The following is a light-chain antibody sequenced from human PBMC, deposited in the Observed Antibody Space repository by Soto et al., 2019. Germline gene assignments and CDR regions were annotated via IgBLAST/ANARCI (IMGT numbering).Light chain of an antibody. V-gene: IGKV3-20*01. Sequence: DIVLTQSPGTLSLSPGERATFSCRASQSVNNNYLARYQQKPGQTPRLLVSSASTRATGIPDRFSGSGSGTDFTLTISRLEPEDFAVYYCQHYGSSPPLYTFGQGTKLEIK. CDR1: QSVNNNY. CDR2: SAS. J-gene: IGKJ2*01. CDR3: QHYGSSPPLYT.